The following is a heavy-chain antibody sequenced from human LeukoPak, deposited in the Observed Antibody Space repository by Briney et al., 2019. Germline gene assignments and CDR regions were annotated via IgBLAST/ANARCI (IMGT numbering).Heavy chain of an antibody. J-gene: IGHJ3*02. CDR2: IIPIFGTA. D-gene: IGHD6-25*01. V-gene: IGHV1-69*13. CDR1: GGTFSSYA. Sequence: ASVKVSCKASGGTFSSYAISWVRQAPGQGLEWMGGIIPIFGTANYAQKFQGRVTITADESTSTAYMELSSLRSEDTAVYYCARARERLLSAFDIWGQGTMVTVSS. CDR3: ARARERLLSAFDI.